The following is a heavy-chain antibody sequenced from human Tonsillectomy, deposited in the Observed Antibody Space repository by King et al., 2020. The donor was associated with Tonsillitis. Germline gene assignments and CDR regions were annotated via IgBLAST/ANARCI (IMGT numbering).Heavy chain of an antibody. V-gene: IGHV3-30*02. CDR3: AKAAKNYYYGMDV. CDR2: IRYDGSNK. J-gene: IGHJ6*04. Sequence: QVQLVESGGGVVQPGGSLRLSCAASGFTFSSYGMHWVRQAPGKGLEWVAFIRYDGSNKYYADSVKGRFTISRDNSKNTLYLQMNSLRAEDTAVYYCAKAAKNYYYGMDVWGKGTTVTVSS. CDR1: GFTFSSYG.